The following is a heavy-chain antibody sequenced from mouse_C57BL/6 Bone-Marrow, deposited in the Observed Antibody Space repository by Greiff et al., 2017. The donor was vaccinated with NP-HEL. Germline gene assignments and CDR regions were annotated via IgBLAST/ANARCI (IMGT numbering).Heavy chain of an antibody. J-gene: IGHJ3*01. Sequence: EVMLVESGGGLVKPGGSLKLSCAASGFTFSSYTMSWVRQTPEKRLEWVATISGGGGNTYYPDSVKGRFTRSRDNAKNTLYLQMSRLRAEDTALYYCARSIGGHWGQGTLVTVSA. CDR1: GFTFSSYT. D-gene: IGHD2-14*01. V-gene: IGHV5-9*01. CDR2: ISGGGGNT. CDR3: ARSIGGH.